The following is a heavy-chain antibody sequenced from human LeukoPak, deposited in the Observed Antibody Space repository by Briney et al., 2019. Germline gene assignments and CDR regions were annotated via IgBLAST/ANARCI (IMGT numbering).Heavy chain of an antibody. J-gene: IGHJ4*02. V-gene: IGHV3-66*01. CDR2: IYSGGST. Sequence: PGGSLRLSCAASGFTLSSYEMTWVRQAPGKGLEWVSVIYSGGSTHYADSVKGRFTISRDNSKNTLYLQMNSLRAEDTAVYYCARDRLHYDSLTGYPADWGQGTLVTVSS. CDR3: ARDRLHYDSLTGYPAD. CDR1: GFTLSSYE. D-gene: IGHD3-9*01.